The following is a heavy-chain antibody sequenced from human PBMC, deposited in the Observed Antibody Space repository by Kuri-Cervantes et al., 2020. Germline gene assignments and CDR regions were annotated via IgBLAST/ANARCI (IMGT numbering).Heavy chain of an antibody. CDR2: MHCGGTT. V-gene: IGHV4-59*01. CDR1: GGSISSYY. Sequence: SATLSLTSTVSGGSISSYYWSWIRQPPGKALEWIGCMHCGGTTNYNPSLKSRVTISSDSSTNHFSLNLTSVTVADTAIYYCVTIVASGTTWGQGTLVTVSS. J-gene: IGHJ4*02. CDR3: VTIVASGTT. D-gene: IGHD6-13*01.